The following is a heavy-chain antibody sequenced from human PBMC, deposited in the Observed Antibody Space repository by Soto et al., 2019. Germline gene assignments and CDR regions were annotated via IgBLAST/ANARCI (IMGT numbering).Heavy chain of an antibody. Sequence: SETLSLTCTVSGGSISSSSYYWGWIRQPPGKGLEWIGSIYYSGSTYYNPSLKSRVTISVDTSKNQFSLKLSSVTAADTAVYYCVHPTGGIAAAGTYAFDIWGQGTMVTVSS. CDR3: VHPTGGIAAAGTYAFDI. V-gene: IGHV4-39*01. J-gene: IGHJ3*02. CDR2: IYYSGST. D-gene: IGHD6-13*01. CDR1: GGSISSSSYY.